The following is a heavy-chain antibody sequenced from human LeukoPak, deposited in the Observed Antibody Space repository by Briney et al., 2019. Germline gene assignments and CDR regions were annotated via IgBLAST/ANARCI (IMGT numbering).Heavy chain of an antibody. CDR2: ISSSGSTI. V-gene: IGHV3-48*03. J-gene: IGHJ4*02. D-gene: IGHD6-19*01. Sequence: AGGSLRLSCAASGFTFSSYEMNWVRQAPGKGLEWVSYISSSGSTIYYADSVKGRFTISRDNAKNSLYLQMNSLTAEDTAVYYCARHGGGWSPSAYWGQGTLVTVSS. CDR1: GFTFSSYE. CDR3: ARHGGGWSPSAY.